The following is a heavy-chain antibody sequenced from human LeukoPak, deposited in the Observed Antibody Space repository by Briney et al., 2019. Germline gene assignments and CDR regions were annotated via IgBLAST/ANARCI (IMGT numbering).Heavy chain of an antibody. CDR3: VADLHGTNSPYFDY. CDR1: GFTFSAAW. Sequence: GGSLRLSCAASGFTFSAAWMNWVRQAPGKGLEWVGRIKSKSNGGTTDFAAPVRDRFTISRDDSKNTLNLQMDSLRTEDTAVYYCVADLHGTNSPYFDYWGQGTLVTVSS. J-gene: IGHJ4*02. D-gene: IGHD4-23*01. V-gene: IGHV3-15*01. CDR2: IKSKSNGGTT.